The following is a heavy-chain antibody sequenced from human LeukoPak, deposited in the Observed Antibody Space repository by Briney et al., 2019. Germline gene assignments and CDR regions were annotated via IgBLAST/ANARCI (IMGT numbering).Heavy chain of an antibody. Sequence: ASVKVSCKASGYTFTGYYMHWVRQAPGQGLEWMGWINPNSGGTNYAQKFQGRVTMTRDTSISTAYMELTRLSSDDTAVHYRARALPRVRWPSRCWFDPWGQGTLVTVSS. J-gene: IGHJ5*02. CDR1: GYTFTGYY. V-gene: IGHV1-2*02. D-gene: IGHD3-10*01. CDR2: INPNSGGT. CDR3: ARALPRVRWPSRCWFDP.